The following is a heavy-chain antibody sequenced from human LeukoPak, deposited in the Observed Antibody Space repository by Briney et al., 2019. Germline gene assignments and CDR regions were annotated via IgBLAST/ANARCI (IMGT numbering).Heavy chain of an antibody. Sequence: ASVKVSCKASGYTFTSYDINWVRQATGQGLEWMGWMNPNSGNTGYAQKFQGRVTMTRNTSISTAYMELSSLRSEDTAVYYCARDHYSSGWGYYYYYGMDVWGQGTTVTVSS. D-gene: IGHD6-19*01. CDR3: ARDHYSSGWGYYYYYGMDV. J-gene: IGHJ6*02. CDR2: MNPNSGNT. V-gene: IGHV1-8*01. CDR1: GYTFTSYD.